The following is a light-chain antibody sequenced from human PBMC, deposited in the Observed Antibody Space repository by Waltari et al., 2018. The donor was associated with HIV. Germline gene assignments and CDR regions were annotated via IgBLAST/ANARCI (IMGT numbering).Light chain of an antibody. CDR1: QSVSSY. J-gene: IGKJ5*01. CDR3: QQRSNWPRGT. Sequence: EIVLTQSPATLSLSPGARATLSCRASQSVSSYLAWYQQKPGQAPRLLIYDASNRATGIPARFSGSGSGTDFTLTISSLEPEDFAVYYCQQRSNWPRGTFGQGTRLEIK. CDR2: DAS. V-gene: IGKV3-11*01.